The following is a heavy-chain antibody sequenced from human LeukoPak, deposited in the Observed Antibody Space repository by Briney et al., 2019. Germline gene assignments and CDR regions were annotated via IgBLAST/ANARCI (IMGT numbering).Heavy chain of an antibody. V-gene: IGHV4-61*02. CDR3: ARENGDDAFDI. CDR1: GGSISSGSYY. J-gene: IGHJ3*02. Sequence: SETLSLTCTVSGGSISSGSYYWSWIRQPAGKGLEWIGRIYTSGSTNYNPSLKSRVTISVDTSKNQFSLKLSSVTAADTAVYYCARENGDDAFDIWGQGTMVTVSS. D-gene: IGHD4-17*01. CDR2: IYTSGST.